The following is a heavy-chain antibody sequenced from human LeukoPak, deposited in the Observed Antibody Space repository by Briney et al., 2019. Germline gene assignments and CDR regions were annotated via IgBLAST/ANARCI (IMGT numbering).Heavy chain of an antibody. J-gene: IGHJ4*02. CDR1: GFSFSSYE. CDR3: AKCRSEVPAAINY. V-gene: IGHV3-23*01. D-gene: IGHD2-2*01. CDR2: ISGSGGSP. Sequence: GGSLRLSCAASGFSFSSYEMIWVRQAPGKGLEWVAGISGSGGSPYYADSVKGRFTISRDNSKNTLYLQMNSLRPEDTAVYYCAKCRSEVPAAINYWGQGTLVTVSS.